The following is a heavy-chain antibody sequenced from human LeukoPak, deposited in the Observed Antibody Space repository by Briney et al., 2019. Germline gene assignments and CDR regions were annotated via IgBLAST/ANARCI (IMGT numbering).Heavy chain of an antibody. CDR1: GDSFSSHY. CDR3: ARDLVTVTKGFDI. D-gene: IGHD4-17*01. J-gene: IGHJ3*02. V-gene: IGHV4-59*11. Sequence: SETLSLTCTISGDSFSSHYWTWIRQPPGKGLEWIGYISYRGSTNYNPSLKSRVTISIDTSKNQFSLRLSSVTAADTAVYYCARDLVTVTKGFDIWGQGTMVSVSS. CDR2: ISYRGST.